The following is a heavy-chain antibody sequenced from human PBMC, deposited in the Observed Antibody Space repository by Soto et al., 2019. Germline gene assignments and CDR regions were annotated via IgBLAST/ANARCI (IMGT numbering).Heavy chain of an antibody. D-gene: IGHD7-27*01. CDR3: ARDLGKLITPEQ. CDR1: GGSIRSGGYN. V-gene: IGHV4-31*03. CDR2: IFHTGNT. Sequence: SETLSLTCTVSGGSIRSGGYNWSWIRQLPGKGLEWIGYIFHTGNTYYNPSLKSRVTISVDTSQNQFSLRLSSVTAADTALYYCARDLGKLITPEQWGQGVLVTVSS. J-gene: IGHJ1*01.